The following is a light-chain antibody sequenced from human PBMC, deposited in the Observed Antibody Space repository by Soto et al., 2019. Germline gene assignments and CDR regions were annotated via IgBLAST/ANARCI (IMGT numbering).Light chain of an antibody. CDR3: QHYNSYSEA. V-gene: IGKV1-5*03. CDR1: QTISSW. J-gene: IGKJ1*01. CDR2: KAS. Sequence: DIPMTQSPATLSGSVGDKVTNTCRASQTISSWLAWYQQKPGKAPKLLIYKASTLKSGVPSRFSGSGSGTEFTLTISSLQPDDFATYYCQHYNSYSEAFAQGTKVDIK.